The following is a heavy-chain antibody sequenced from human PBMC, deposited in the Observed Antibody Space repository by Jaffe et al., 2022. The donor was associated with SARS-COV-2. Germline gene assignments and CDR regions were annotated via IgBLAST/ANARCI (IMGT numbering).Heavy chain of an antibody. CDR2: ISLGSSTI. Sequence: QVQLVESGGGLVKPGGSLRLSCAASGFSFSDYYMTWIRQAPGKGLEWISYISLGSSTIYYADSVKGRFTISRDNAEKSLFLQMNSLRAEDTAVYYCARTRHCTSASCSYSFYMDVWGKGTTVTVSS. CDR3: ARTRHCTSASCSYSFYMDV. J-gene: IGHJ6*04. D-gene: IGHD2-2*01. CDR1: GFSFSDYY. V-gene: IGHV3-11*01.